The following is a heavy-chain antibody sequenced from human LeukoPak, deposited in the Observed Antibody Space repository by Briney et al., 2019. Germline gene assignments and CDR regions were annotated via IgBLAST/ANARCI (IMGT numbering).Heavy chain of an antibody. CDR3: ARDKDTAMVGDLTAY. V-gene: IGHV3-21*01. J-gene: IGHJ4*02. D-gene: IGHD5-18*01. Sequence: GGSLRLSCAAAGFTFSSYSINWARQAPGEWLEWVSSMSIISSYIYYAASVQGRFTISRDNTKNSLYLQMSSLRAEDTAVYYCARDKDTAMVGDLTAYWGQGTLVTVSS. CDR2: MSIISSYI. CDR1: GFTFSSYS.